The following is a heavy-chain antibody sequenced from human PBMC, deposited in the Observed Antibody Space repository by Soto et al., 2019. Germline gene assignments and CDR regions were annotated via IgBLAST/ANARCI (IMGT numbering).Heavy chain of an antibody. D-gene: IGHD6-13*01. V-gene: IGHV3-11*01. CDR2: ITGSANTV. Sequence: QVQLEESGGGLVKPGGSLRLSCAVSGFRFSDYYMTWIRQAPGQGLDWVSSITGSANTVYYADSVKGRFTISRDNAQNSLFLQMNSLRAEDTGVYYCGRQGRQQLFLYLDVWGKGTRVTVSS. CDR3: GRQGRQQLFLYLDV. J-gene: IGHJ6*04. CDR1: GFRFSDYY.